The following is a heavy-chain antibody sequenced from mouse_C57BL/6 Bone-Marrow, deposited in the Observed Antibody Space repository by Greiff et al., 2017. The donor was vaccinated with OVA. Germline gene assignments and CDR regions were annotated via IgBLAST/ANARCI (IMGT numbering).Heavy chain of an antibody. CDR1: GFTFSSYG. V-gene: IGHV5-6*01. CDR2: ISSGGSYT. CDR3: ARQTPLSVYCDY. Sequence: VQLKESGGDLVKPGGSLKLSCAASGFTFSSYGMSWVRQTPDKRLEWVATISSGGSYTYYPDSVKGRFTISRDNAKNTLYLQMSSLKSEDTAMYYCARQTPLSVYCDYWGQGTTLTVSS. J-gene: IGHJ2*01. D-gene: IGHD3-1*01.